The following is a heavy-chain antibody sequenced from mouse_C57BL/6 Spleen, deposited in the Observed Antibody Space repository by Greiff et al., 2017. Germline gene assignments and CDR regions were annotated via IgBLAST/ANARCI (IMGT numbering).Heavy chain of an antibody. J-gene: IGHJ2*01. CDR1: GYTFTSYW. CDR3: SYYCSSSGGY. V-gene: IGHV1-74*01. Sequence: VQLQQPGAELVKPGASVKVSCKASGYTFTSYWMHWVKQRPGQGLEWIGRIHPSDSDTKYNPKFKGKATFTVNKSSSTAYMQLSILTSEDSAVYYCSYYCSSSGGYWGQGTTLTVSS. CDR2: IHPSDSDT. D-gene: IGHD1-1*01.